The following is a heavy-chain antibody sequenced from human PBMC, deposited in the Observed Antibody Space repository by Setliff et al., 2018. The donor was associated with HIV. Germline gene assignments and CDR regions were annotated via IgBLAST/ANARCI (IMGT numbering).Heavy chain of an antibody. V-gene: IGHV4-39*07. CDR3: ARERALDGSGSLGWFDP. CDR2: ISYRGST. D-gene: IGHD3-10*01. CDR1: GGSISIYSYY. Sequence: PSETLSLTCTVSGGSISIYSYYWGWIRQPPGKGLEWIGSISYRGSTYYNPSLKSRVTISVDTSKNQFSLRLSSVTAADTAVYYCARERALDGSGSLGWFDPWGQGTLVTVSS. J-gene: IGHJ5*02.